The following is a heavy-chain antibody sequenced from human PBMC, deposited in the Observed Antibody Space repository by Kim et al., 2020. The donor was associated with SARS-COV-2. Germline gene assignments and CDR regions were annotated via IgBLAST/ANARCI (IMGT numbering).Heavy chain of an antibody. CDR2: MNPNSGNT. CDR3: ARQRVGGVLSFDI. D-gene: IGHD1-26*01. V-gene: IGHV1-8*01. J-gene: IGHJ3*02. Sequence: ASVKVSCKASGYTFSNYDINWVRQATGQGLEWMGWMNPNSGNTGYAQMFQGRVTMTRNSSISTAYMELSNLRSEDTAVYYCARQRVGGVLSFDIWGQGTLVTVSS. CDR1: GYTFSNYD.